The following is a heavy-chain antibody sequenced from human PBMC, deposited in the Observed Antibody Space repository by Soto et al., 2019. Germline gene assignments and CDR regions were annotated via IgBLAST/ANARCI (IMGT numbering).Heavy chain of an antibody. J-gene: IGHJ3*02. CDR2: IYYSGST. V-gene: IGHV4-59*01. CDR3: ARVLIRADAFDI. CDR1: GGSISSYG. Sequence: SETLSLTCTVSGGSISSYGWSWIRQPPGKGLEWIGYIYYSGSTNYNPSLKSRVTISVDTSKNQFSLKLSSVTAADTAVYYCARVLIRADAFDIWGQGTMVTVSS. D-gene: IGHD3-9*01.